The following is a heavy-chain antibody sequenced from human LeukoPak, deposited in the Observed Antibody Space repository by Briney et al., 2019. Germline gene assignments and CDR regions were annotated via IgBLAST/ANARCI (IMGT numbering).Heavy chain of an antibody. D-gene: IGHD2-15*01. V-gene: IGHV4-38-2*02. J-gene: IGHJ4*02. CDR1: GYSISSGYY. CDR3: ARVGCSGGSCYRLLDY. CDR2: IYHSGST. Sequence: SETLSLTCTVSGYSISSGYYWGWIRQPPGKGLEWIGSIYHSGSTYYNSSLKSRVTISVDTSKNQFSLKLSSVTAADTAVYYCARVGCSGGSCYRLLDYWGQGTLVTVSS.